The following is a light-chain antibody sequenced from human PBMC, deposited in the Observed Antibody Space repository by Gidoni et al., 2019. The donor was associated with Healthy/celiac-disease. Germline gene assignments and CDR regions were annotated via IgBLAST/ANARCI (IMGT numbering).Light chain of an antibody. J-gene: IGKJ5*01. CDR3: QQYGSSPFT. Sequence: EFVLTQSPGTLSLSPVERATLSRRASQSVSSSYLAWYQQKPGQAPRLLIYGASSRATGIPDRFSGSGSGTDFTLTISRLEPEDFAVYYCQQYGSSPFTFGQGTRLEIK. CDR1: QSVSSSY. CDR2: GAS. V-gene: IGKV3-20*01.